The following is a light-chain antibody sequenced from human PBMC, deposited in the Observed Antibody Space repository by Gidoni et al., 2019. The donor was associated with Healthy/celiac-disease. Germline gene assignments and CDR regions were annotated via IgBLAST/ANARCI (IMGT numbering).Light chain of an antibody. Sequence: IEMTQSPSSLSASVGDRVTITCRASQSISSYLDWYQQKPGKAPKLLIYAASSLQSGVPSRFSGSGSGTDFTLTISSPQPEDFATYYWQQSYSTPFTFGPGTKVDIK. V-gene: IGKV1-39*01. CDR2: AAS. J-gene: IGKJ3*01. CDR1: QSISSY. CDR3: QQSYSTPFT.